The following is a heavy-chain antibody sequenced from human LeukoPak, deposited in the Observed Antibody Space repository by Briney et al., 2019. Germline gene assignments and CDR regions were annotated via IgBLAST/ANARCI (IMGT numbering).Heavy chain of an antibody. CDR1: GGSISSYY. CDR2: IYYSGST. D-gene: IGHD2-2*01. CDR3: ARLGIGVVPSAMLVDYYFDL. J-gene: IGHJ4*02. V-gene: IGHV4-59*08. Sequence: WETLSLTCTVSGGSISSYYWSWIRQPPGKGLEWIGYIYYSGSTKYNPSLKSRVTISVDTSKNQFSLKLTSVTAADTAVYYCARLGIGVVPSAMLVDYYFDLWAQGNLVTVSS.